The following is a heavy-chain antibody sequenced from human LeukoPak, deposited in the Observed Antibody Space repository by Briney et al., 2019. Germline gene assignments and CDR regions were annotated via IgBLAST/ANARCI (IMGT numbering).Heavy chain of an antibody. J-gene: IGHJ4*02. D-gene: IGHD3-3*01. CDR3: ARDRASYDSSIDY. Sequence: ASVKVSCKASGYTFTGYYMHWVRQAPGQGLEWMGWINTNTGNPTYAQGFTGRFVFSLDTSVSTAYLQISSLKAEDTAVYYCARDRASYDSSIDYWGQGTLVTVSS. CDR1: GYTFTGYY. V-gene: IGHV7-4-1*02. CDR2: INTNTGNP.